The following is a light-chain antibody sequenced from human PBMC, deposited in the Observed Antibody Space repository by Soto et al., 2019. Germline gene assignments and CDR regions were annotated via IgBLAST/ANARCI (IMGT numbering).Light chain of an antibody. CDR2: AAS. CDR3: QQSYSTLYT. CDR1: QSISSY. Sequence: DIQMTQSPSSLSASVGDRVTITCRASQSISSYLNWYQQKPGKAPKLLIYAASSLQSGVPSRFSGSGSGTDFTLTISSLQPEDFGAYYCQQSYSTLYTCGRGTKLEIK. J-gene: IGKJ2*01. V-gene: IGKV1-39*01.